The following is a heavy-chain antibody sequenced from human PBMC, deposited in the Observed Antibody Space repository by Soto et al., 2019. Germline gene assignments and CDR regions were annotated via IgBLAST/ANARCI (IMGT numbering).Heavy chain of an antibody. V-gene: IGHV4-59*01. CDR3: ARVNYLPHAFDI. J-gene: IGHJ3*02. Sequence: SETLSLTCTVSGGSISSYYWSWIRQPPGKGLEWIGYIYYSGSTNYNPSLKSRVTVSVDTSKNQFSLKLSSVTAADTAVYYCARVNYLPHAFDIWGQGTMVTVSS. D-gene: IGHD3-10*02. CDR2: IYYSGST. CDR1: GGSISSYY.